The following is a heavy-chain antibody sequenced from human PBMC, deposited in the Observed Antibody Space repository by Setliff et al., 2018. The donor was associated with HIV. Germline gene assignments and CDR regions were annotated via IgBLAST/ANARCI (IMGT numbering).Heavy chain of an antibody. CDR2: ITSSSRTI. J-gene: IGHJ5*02. V-gene: IGHV3-48*01. CDR3: AKDFFTGGFDP. CDR1: GFTFSSYS. D-gene: IGHD1-1*01. Sequence: SLRLSCAASGFTFSSYSMNWVRQAPGKGLEWVSYITSSSRTIYYADSVKGRFTISRDNAKNSLYLQMNSLRAEDTAVYYCAKDFFTGGFDPWGQGTLVTVSS.